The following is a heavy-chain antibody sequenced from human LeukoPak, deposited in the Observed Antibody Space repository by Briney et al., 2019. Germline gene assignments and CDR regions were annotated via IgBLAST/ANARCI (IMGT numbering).Heavy chain of an antibody. V-gene: IGHV1-2*02. Sequence: ASVKVSCKASGYTFTGYYMHWVRQAPGQGLEWMGWINPNSGGTNYAQKFQGRVTMTRDTSISTAYMELGRLRSDDTAVYYCARGRTAMDYGMDVWGQGTTVTVSS. CDR3: ARGRTAMDYGMDV. J-gene: IGHJ6*02. CDR2: INPNSGGT. D-gene: IGHD5-18*01. CDR1: GYTFTGYY.